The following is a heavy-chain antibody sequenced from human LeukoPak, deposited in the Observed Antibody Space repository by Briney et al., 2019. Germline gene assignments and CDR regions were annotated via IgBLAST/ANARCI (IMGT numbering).Heavy chain of an antibody. V-gene: IGHV3-15*01. CDR3: TTGVTMVRGVMLGMDV. J-gene: IGHJ6*02. Sequence: PGGSLRLSCAASGFTFSNAWMSWVRQAPGKGLEWVGRIKSKTDGGTTDYAAPVKGRFTISRDDSKNTLYLQMNSLKTEDTAVYYCTTGVTMVRGVMLGMDVWGQGTTVTVSS. CDR2: IKSKTDGGTT. CDR1: GFTFSNAW. D-gene: IGHD3-10*01.